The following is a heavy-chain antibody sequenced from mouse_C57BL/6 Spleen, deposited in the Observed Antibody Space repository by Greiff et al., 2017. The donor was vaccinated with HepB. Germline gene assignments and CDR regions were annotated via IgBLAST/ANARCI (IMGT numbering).Heavy chain of an antibody. CDR1: GYTFTSYW. CDR3: ARRGVYYDYGEWFAY. J-gene: IGHJ3*01. D-gene: IGHD2-4*01. V-gene: IGHV1-55*01. Sequence: VQLQQPGAELVKPGASVKMSCKASGYTFTSYWITWVKQRPGQGLEWIGDIYPGSGSTNYNEKFKSKATLTVDTSSSTAYMQLSSLTSEDSAVYYCARRGVYYDYGEWFAYWGQGTLVTVSA. CDR2: IYPGSGST.